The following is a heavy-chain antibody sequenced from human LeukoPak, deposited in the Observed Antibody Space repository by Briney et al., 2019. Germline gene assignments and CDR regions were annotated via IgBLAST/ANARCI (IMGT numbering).Heavy chain of an antibody. D-gene: IGHD2-21*02. CDR2: INAGNGNT. CDR3: ARARWTAHTVGYYFDS. J-gene: IGHJ4*02. Sequence: GASVKVSCKASGYTFTSYAMHWVRQAPGQRLEWMGWINAGNGNTKYSQEVQGRVTITRDTSTNTAYMELISLRSEDMAVYYCARARWTAHTVGYYFDSWGQGTLVTVSS. CDR1: GYTFTSYA. V-gene: IGHV1-3*03.